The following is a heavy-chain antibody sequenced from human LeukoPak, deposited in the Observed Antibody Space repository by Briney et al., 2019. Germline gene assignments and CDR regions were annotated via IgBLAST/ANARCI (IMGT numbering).Heavy chain of an antibody. J-gene: IGHJ4*02. CDR2: ISGSGANT. CDR1: GSTFTTYA. Sequence: GGSLRLSCAASGSTFTTYAMSWVRQAPGKGLEWVSAISGSGANTYYSDSVKGRFTISRDNSKDTLYLQMNSLRAEDTAIYFCARRKYDSSGFDYWGQETLVTVSS. D-gene: IGHD3-22*01. CDR3: ARRKYDSSGFDY. V-gene: IGHV3-23*01.